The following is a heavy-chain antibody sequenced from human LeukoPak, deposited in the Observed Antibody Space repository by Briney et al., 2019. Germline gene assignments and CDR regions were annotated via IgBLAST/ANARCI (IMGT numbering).Heavy chain of an antibody. Sequence: SETLSLTCTVSGGSISNTLYYWAWIRQPPGKGLESIGSIYYSGSTYYSPSLKSRVTISVDTSKNQFSLKLTSVTAADTAVYYCARRKGFGEGYFDSWGQGTLVTVSS. J-gene: IGHJ4*02. CDR2: IYYSGST. V-gene: IGHV4-39*01. CDR3: ARRKGFGEGYFDS. D-gene: IGHD3-10*01. CDR1: GGSISNTLYY.